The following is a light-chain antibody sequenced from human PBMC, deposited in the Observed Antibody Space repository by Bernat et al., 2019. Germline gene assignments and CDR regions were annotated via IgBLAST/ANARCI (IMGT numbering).Light chain of an antibody. CDR3: AAWDDSLNALM. CDR1: SSNIGSNT. Sequence: QSVLTQPPLASGTPGQRVTISCSGSSSNIGSNTVNWYQQLPGTAPKLLIYSNNQRPSGVPDRFSGSKSGTSASLAISGLQSEDEADYYCAAWDDSLNALMFGGGTKLTVL. CDR2: SNN. J-gene: IGLJ3*02. V-gene: IGLV1-44*01.